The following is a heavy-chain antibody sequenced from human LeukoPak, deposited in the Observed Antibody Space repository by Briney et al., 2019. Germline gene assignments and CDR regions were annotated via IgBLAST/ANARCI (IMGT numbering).Heavy chain of an antibody. J-gene: IGHJ5*02. Sequence: SETLSLTCTVSGGSISSSGYYWGWIRQPPGKGLEWIGSIYYSGSTYYNPSLKSRVTISVDTSKNQFSLKLSSVTAADTAVYYCARDHCSSTSCYGWFDPWGQGTLVTVSS. D-gene: IGHD2-2*01. CDR3: ARDHCSSTSCYGWFDP. V-gene: IGHV4-39*07. CDR2: IYYSGST. CDR1: GGSISSSGYY.